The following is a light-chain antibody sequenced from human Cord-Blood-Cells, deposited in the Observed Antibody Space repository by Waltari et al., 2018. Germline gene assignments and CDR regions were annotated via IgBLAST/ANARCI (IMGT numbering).Light chain of an antibody. CDR2: DAS. CDR1: QSISSW. V-gene: IGKV1-5*01. CDR3: KQYNSSL. J-gene: IGKJ3*01. Sequence: GDRVTNTCRASQSISSWLAWYQQKPGKAPKLLIYDASSLESGVPSRFSGSGSGTEFTLTISSLQPDDFATYYCKQYNSSLFGPGTKVDIK.